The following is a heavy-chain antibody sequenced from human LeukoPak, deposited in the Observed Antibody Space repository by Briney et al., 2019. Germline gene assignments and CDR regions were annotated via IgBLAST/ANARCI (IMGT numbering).Heavy chain of an antibody. CDR3: ARAGPSPCSSTSCYDDAFDI. V-gene: IGHV3-23*01. CDR1: GFTFSSYG. J-gene: IGHJ3*02. Sequence: PGGSLRLSCAASGFTFSSYGMSWVRQAPGEGLEWVSAISGSGGSTYYADSVKGRFTISRDNSKNTLYLQMNSLRAEDTAVYYCARAGPSPCSSTSCYDDAFDIWGQGTMVTVSS. D-gene: IGHD2-2*01. CDR2: ISGSGGST.